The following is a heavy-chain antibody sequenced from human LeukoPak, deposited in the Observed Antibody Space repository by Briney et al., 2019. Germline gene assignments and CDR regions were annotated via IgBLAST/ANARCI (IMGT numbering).Heavy chain of an antibody. CDR1: AFTFSSYS. D-gene: IGHD6-19*01. V-gene: IGHV3-48*01. J-gene: IGHJ4*02. Sequence: GGSLRLSCADSAFTFSSYSMNWVRQAPGKGLEWVSYISSSSSTIYYADSVKGRFTISRDNAKNSLYLQMNSLRAEDTAVYYCARDHLLVSGWLLPVYFDYWGQGTLVTVSS. CDR3: ARDHLLVSGWLLPVYFDY. CDR2: ISSSSSTI.